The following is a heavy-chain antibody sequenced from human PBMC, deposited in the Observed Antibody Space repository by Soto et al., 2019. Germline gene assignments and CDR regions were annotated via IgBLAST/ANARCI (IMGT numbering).Heavy chain of an antibody. CDR1: GFSLSTSGVG. CDR3: AHIDFWSGQPPPAPSPFDY. V-gene: IGHV2-5*02. Sequence: VSGPTLVNPTQTLTLTCTFSGFSLSTSGVGVGWIRQPPGKALEWLALIYWDDDKRYSPSLKSRLTITKDTSKNQVVLTMTNMDPVDTATYYCAHIDFWSGQPPPAPSPFDYWGQGTLVTVSS. D-gene: IGHD3-3*01. J-gene: IGHJ4*02. CDR2: IYWDDDK.